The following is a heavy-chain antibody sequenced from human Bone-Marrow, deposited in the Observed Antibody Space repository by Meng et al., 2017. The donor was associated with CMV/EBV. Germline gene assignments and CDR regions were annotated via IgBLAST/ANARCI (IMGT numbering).Heavy chain of an antibody. CDR1: GFTVSSNY. CDR3: ARGYILTGFDY. Sequence: GESLKISCAASGFTVSSNYMSWVRQAPGKGLEWVSVIYSGGSTYYADSVKGRFTISRDNSKNTLYLQMNSLRAEDTAVYYCARGYILTGFDYWGQGTRVTVYS. J-gene: IGHJ4*02. V-gene: IGHV3-66*02. D-gene: IGHD3-9*01. CDR2: IYSGGST.